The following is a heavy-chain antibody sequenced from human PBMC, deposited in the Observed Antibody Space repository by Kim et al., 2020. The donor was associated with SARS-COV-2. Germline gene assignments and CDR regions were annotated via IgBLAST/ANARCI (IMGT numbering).Heavy chain of an antibody. J-gene: IGHJ4*02. D-gene: IGHD2-2*01. Sequence: YADSGKGRVTISRDNSKCSLYLQTNSLRAEDTAVYYCARDHCSSTSCYSGWGQGTLVTVSS. V-gene: IGHV3-66*01. CDR3: ARDHCSSTSCYSG.